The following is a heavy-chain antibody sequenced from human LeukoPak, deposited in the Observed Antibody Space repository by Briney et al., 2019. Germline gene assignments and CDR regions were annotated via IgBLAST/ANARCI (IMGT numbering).Heavy chain of an antibody. CDR1: GFTFTSYS. CDR3: ATKTSGSYPFDY. Sequence: GGSLRLSCAASGFTFTSYSVKWVRQAPGRGVEWVSCISSSSTSIYYTDSVKGRFTISRDNAKNSLYLQMNSLRAEDTDVYSCATKTSGSYPFDYWGQGTLVTVSS. CDR2: ISSSSTSI. J-gene: IGHJ4*02. D-gene: IGHD1-26*01. V-gene: IGHV3-21*01.